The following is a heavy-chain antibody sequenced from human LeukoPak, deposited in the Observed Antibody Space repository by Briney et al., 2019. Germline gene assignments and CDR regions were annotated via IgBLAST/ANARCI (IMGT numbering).Heavy chain of an antibody. J-gene: IGHJ4*02. D-gene: IGHD6-13*01. CDR2: ISSSSSYI. CDR1: EFTFSNYN. Sequence: PGRSLRLSCAASEFTFSNYNMNWVRQAPGKGLEWVSSISSSSSYIYYADSVKGRFTISRDNAKNSLYLQMNSLRAEDTAVYYCASTSSSWYGKDYWGQGTLVTVSS. CDR3: ASTSSSWYGKDY. V-gene: IGHV3-21*01.